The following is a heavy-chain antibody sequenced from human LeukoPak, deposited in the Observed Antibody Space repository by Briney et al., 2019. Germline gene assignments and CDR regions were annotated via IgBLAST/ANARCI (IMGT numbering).Heavy chain of an antibody. Sequence: GGSLRLSCAASGFTFSSYGMHWVRQAPGKGLEWVAVIWYDGSNKYYADSVKGRFTISRDNSKNTLYLQMNSLRAEDTAVYYCAKADNRNHAFFDYWGQGTLVTVSS. CDR2: IWYDGSNK. V-gene: IGHV3-30*02. D-gene: IGHD1-20*01. CDR1: GFTFSSYG. CDR3: AKADNRNHAFFDY. J-gene: IGHJ4*02.